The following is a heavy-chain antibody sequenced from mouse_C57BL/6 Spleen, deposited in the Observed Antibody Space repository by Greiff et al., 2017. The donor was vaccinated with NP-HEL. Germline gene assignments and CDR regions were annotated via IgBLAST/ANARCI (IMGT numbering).Heavy chain of an antibody. Sequence: EVQVVESGGGLVQPKGSLKLSCAASGFSFNTYAMNWVRQAPGKGLEWVARIRSKSNNYATYYADSVKDRFTISRDDSASMLYLQMDNLKTEDTAMYYCVREVYGNWYFDVWGRGTTVTVSS. V-gene: IGHV10-1*01. J-gene: IGHJ1*03. CDR3: VREVYGNWYFDV. CDR2: IRSKSNNYAT. CDR1: GFSFNTYA. D-gene: IGHD2-1*01.